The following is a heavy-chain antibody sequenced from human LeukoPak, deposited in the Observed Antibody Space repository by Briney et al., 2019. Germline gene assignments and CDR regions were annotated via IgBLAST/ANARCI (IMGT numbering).Heavy chain of an antibody. CDR3: ARGLEIQLYYYYYYGMDV. CDR1: GGSISRYY. CDR2: IYYSGCT. V-gene: IGHV4-59*01. Sequence: PSETLSLTCSVSGGSISRYYWSWIRQPPGKGLGWIGYIYYSGCTNYNPSLKSRVTISVDTSKNQFSLKLSSVTAADTAVYYCARGLEIQLYYYYYYGMDVWGQGTTVTVSS. J-gene: IGHJ6*02. D-gene: IGHD5-18*01.